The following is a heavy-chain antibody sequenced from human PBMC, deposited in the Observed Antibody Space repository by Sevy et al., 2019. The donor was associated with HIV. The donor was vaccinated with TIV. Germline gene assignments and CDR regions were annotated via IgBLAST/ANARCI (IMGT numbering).Heavy chain of an antibody. CDR3: AKTFAIFGVLMSPDFDP. D-gene: IGHD3-3*01. CDR2: IWYDGSYE. CDR1: GFSLSNYG. J-gene: IGHJ5*02. V-gene: IGHV3-33*06. Sequence: GGSLRLSCAASGFSLSNYGMHWVRQAPGKGLEWVAVIWYDGSYEYYADSVKGRFTISRDNAKSTLYLQMNRLRAEDTAVYYCAKTFAIFGVLMSPDFDPWGQGSLVTVSS.